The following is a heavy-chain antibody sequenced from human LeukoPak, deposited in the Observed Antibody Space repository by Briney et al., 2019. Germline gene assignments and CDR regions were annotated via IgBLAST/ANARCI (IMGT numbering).Heavy chain of an antibody. Sequence: GGSLTLACAASGFTFSTCGMHWVRHARGKWRGWGAVIWYDGSDQYYADSVEGRFTISRDKSKDTLYLQMNSLRAEDTAVYYCARLIGHTDYYDSSGYSSPFDPWGQGTLVTVSS. J-gene: IGHJ5*02. CDR3: ARLIGHTDYYDSSGYSSPFDP. CDR1: GFTFSTCG. D-gene: IGHD3-22*01. CDR2: IWYDGSDQ. V-gene: IGHV3-33*01.